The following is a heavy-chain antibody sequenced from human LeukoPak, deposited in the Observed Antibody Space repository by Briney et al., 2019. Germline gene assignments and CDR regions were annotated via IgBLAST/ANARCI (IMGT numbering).Heavy chain of an antibody. Sequence: PSETLFLTCTVSGGSINNYYWSWIRQPPGKGLEWIGYIYYNGNTNYSPSLKSRVTMSVDTSKNQFSLKVSSVTAADTAVYYCARFEKFYDSSIHYLDYWGQGALVTVSS. CDR1: GGSINNYY. J-gene: IGHJ4*02. CDR3: ARFEKFYDSSIHYLDY. V-gene: IGHV4-59*12. D-gene: IGHD3-22*01. CDR2: IYYNGNT.